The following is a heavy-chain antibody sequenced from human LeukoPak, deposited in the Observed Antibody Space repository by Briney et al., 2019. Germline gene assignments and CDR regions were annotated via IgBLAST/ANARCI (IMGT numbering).Heavy chain of an antibody. CDR3: ARDRKARDYYYGMDV. J-gene: IGHJ6*02. V-gene: IGHV3-53*01. CDR1: GFTVSSNY. D-gene: IGHD5-12*01. Sequence: PGGSLRLSCAASGFTVSSNYMSWVRQAPGKGLEWVSVIYSGGSTYYADSVKGRFTISRDNSKNTLYLQMNSLRAEDTAVYYCARDRKARDYYYGMDVWGQGTTVTVSS. CDR2: IYSGGST.